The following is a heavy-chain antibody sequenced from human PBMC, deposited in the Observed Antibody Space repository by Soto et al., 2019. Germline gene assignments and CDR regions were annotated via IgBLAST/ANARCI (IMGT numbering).Heavy chain of an antibody. CDR1: GGSISSYY. J-gene: IGHJ5*02. CDR2: IYYSGST. D-gene: IGHD3-9*01. CDR3: ARGHILTGYYKPHNWFDP. V-gene: IGHV4-59*01. Sequence: LSLTCTVSGGSISSYYWSWIRQPPGKGLEWIGYIYYSGSTNYNPSLKSRVTISVDTSKNQFSLKLSSVTAADTAVYYCARGHILTGYYKPHNWFDPWGQGTLVTVSS.